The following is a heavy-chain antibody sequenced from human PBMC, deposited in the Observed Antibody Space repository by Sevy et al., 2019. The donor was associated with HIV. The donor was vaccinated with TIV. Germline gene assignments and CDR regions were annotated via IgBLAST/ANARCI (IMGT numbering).Heavy chain of an antibody. CDR3: VRAMDV. CDR1: GISISSHG. J-gene: IGHJ6*02. V-gene: IGHV3-7*01. Sequence: GGSLRLSCVGAGISISSHGMNWVRQSPGKGLEWVANINQDGSEIYYVGSVKGRFTISRDNARNSAYLQMNSLSVEDSGVYYCVRAMDVWGQGTTVTVSS. CDR2: INQDGSEI.